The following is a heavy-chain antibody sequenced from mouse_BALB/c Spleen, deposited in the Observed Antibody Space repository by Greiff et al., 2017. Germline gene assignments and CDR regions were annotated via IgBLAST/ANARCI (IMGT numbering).Heavy chain of an antibody. CDR3: ARLITTGWFAY. D-gene: IGHD2-4*01. CDR2: ILPGSGST. CDR1: GYTFSSYW. J-gene: IGHJ3*01. Sequence: VQLQQSGAELMKPGASVKISCKATGYTFSSYWIEWVKQRPGHGLEWIGEILPGSGSTNYNEKFKGKATFTADTSSNTAYMQLSSLTSEDSAVYYCARLITTGWFAYWGQGTLVTVSA. V-gene: IGHV1-9*01.